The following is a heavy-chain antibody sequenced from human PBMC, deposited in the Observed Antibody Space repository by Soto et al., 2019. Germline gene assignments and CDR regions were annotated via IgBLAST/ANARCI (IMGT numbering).Heavy chain of an antibody. V-gene: IGHV3-53*01. CDR3: ARTPWKYAESGCLEWLDYCMDV. CDR1: GFTVSSNY. CDR2: IYSGGST. D-gene: IGHD3-3*01. Sequence: LSCAASGFTVSSNYMSWVRQAPGKGLEWVSVIYSGGSTYYADSVKGRFTISRDNSKNTLYLQMNSLRAEDTAVYYCARTPWKYAESGCLEWLDYCMDVCGQATTVT. J-gene: IGHJ6*02.